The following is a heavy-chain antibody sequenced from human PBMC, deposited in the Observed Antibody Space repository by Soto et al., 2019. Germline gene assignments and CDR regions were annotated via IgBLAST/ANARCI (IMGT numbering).Heavy chain of an antibody. V-gene: IGHV4-38-2*01. Sequence: PSETLSLTCAVSGYSISSGYYWGWIRQPPGKGLEWIGSIYHSGSTYYNPSLKSRVTISVDTSKNQFSLKLSSVTAADTAVYYCARLVQLWPFDYWGQGTPVTVSS. CDR2: IYHSGST. CDR1: GYSISSGYY. D-gene: IGHD5-18*01. CDR3: ARLVQLWPFDY. J-gene: IGHJ4*02.